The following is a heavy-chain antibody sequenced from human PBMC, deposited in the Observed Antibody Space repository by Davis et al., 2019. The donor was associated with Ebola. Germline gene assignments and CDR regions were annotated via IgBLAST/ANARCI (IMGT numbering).Heavy chain of an antibody. V-gene: IGHV4-34*01. CDR1: GGSFSGYY. J-gene: IGHJ6*02. D-gene: IGHD1-14*01. CDR3: ARVNRYYYYGMDV. Sequence: LRLSCAVYGGSFSGYYWSWIRQPPGKGLEWIGELNHSGSTNYNPSLKSRVTISVDTSKNQFSLKLSSVTAADTAVYYCARVNRYYYYGMDVWGQGTTVTVSS. CDR2: LNHSGST.